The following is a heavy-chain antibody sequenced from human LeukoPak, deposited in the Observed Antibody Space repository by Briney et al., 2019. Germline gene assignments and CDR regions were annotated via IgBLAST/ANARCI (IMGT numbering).Heavy chain of an antibody. CDR2: INPNSGGT. J-gene: IGHJ4*02. Sequence: GASVKVSCKASGYTFTGYYMRWVRQAPGQGLEWMGWINPNSGGTNYAQKFQGRVTMTRDTSISTAYMELSRLRSDDTAVYYCARDRRIAVAGTGMDYWGQGALVTVSS. V-gene: IGHV1-2*02. CDR3: ARDRRIAVAGTGMDY. D-gene: IGHD6-19*01. CDR1: GYTFTGYY.